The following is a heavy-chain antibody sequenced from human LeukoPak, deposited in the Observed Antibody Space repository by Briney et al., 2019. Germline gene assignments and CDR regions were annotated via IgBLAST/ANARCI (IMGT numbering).Heavy chain of an antibody. CDR1: GYTFTSYG. V-gene: IGHV1-18*01. J-gene: IGHJ5*02. Sequence: GASVKVSCKASGYTFTSYGISWVRQAPGQGLEWMGWISAYNGNTNYAQKLQGRVTMTTDTSTSTAYMELRSLRSDDTAVYYCAPRLRYFDWSFNDPWGQGTLVTVSS. CDR2: ISAYNGNT. D-gene: IGHD3-9*01. CDR3: APRLRYFDWSFNDP.